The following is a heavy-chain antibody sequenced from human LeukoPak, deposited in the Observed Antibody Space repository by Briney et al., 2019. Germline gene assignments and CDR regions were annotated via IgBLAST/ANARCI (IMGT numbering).Heavy chain of an antibody. V-gene: IGHV3-7*01. J-gene: IGHJ4*02. Sequence: PGGSLRLSCATSGFTFSSFWMSWVRQAPGKGLEWVSNMNPDGSEIYYVDSVKGRFTISRDNAKNLLYLQMNRLRAEDTAVYYCARPRGCGTSRCNNFGYWGQGTLVTVSS. D-gene: IGHD2-21*01. CDR1: GFTFSSFW. CDR2: MNPDGSEI. CDR3: ARPRGCGTSRCNNFGY.